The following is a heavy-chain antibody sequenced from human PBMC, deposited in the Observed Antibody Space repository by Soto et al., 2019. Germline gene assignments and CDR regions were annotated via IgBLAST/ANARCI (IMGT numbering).Heavy chain of an antibody. CDR1: GGSFSGYY. V-gene: IGHV4-34*01. J-gene: IGHJ5*02. CDR3: ARGEPFDP. CDR2: INHSGST. Sequence: QVQLQQWGAGLLKPSETLSLTCAVYGGSFSGYYWSWIRQPPGKGLEWIGEINHSGSTNYNPSLXSXVXXSVDTSKNQFSLKLSSVTAADTAVYYCARGEPFDPWGQGTLVTVSS.